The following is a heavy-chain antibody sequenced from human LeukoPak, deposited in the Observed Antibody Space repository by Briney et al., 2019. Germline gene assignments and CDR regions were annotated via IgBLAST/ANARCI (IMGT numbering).Heavy chain of an antibody. CDR2: IFPNLGTP. D-gene: IGHD4-17*01. CDR3: ARVRLPTVTAIGYHMDV. V-gene: IGHV1-69*13. J-gene: IGHJ6*03. Sequence: SVKVSCKASGDIFTNYGFSWVRQAPGQGLEWMGGIFPNLGTPNYAQKFQDRVTITADESTSTAYMELSSLRSEDTAVYYCARVRLPTVTAIGYHMDVWGKGTTVTVSS. CDR1: GDIFTNYG.